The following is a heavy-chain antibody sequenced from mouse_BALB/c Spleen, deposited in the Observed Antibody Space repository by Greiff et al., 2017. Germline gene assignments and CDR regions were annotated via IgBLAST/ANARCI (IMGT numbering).Heavy chain of an antibody. V-gene: IGHV1S22*01. CDR2: IYPGSGST. CDR1: GYTFTSYW. D-gene: IGHD1-1*02. J-gene: IGHJ4*01. Sequence: LQQPGAELVRPGASVKLSCKASGYTFTSYWMHWVKQRHGQGLEWIGNIYPGSGSTNYDAKFKSKGTLTVDTSSSTAYMHLSSLTSEDSAVYYCARGDGAAMDYWGQGTSVTVSS. CDR3: ARGDGAAMDY.